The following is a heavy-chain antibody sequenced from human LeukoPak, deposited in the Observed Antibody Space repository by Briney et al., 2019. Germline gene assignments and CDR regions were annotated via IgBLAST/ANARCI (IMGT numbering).Heavy chain of an antibody. CDR1: GFTLGNYA. Sequence: GGSLRLSCAASGFTLGNYAMSWVRQAPGKGLEWVSVISAGGGATYYADSVKGRFAISRDNSKNTVYLQMNSLRSEDTAVYYCARDRSSGWSYPNRYFDPWGRGTLLTVSS. J-gene: IGHJ2*01. V-gene: IGHV3-23*01. D-gene: IGHD6-19*01. CDR3: ARDRSSGWSYPNRYFDP. CDR2: ISAGGGAT.